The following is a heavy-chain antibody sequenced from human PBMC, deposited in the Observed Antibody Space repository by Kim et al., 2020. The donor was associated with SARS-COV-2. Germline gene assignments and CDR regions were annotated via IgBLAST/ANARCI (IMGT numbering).Heavy chain of an antibody. Sequence: GSTIYDAESVKGRFTISRDNAKNSLYLQMNSLRAEDTAVYYCARERSGSDWGQGTMVTVSS. V-gene: IGHV3-11*01. CDR3: ARERSGSD. J-gene: IGHJ3*01. CDR2: GSTI.